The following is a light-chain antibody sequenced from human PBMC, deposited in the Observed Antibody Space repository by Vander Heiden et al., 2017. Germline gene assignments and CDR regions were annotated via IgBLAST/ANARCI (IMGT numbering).Light chain of an antibody. CDR3: QQYYSTPYT. Sequence: DIVMTQSPDSLAVPLGETATINCKSSQSVLYSANNKNDLAWYQQKPGQPPKLLIYWASTRESGVPDRFSGSGSGTDFTLTISSLQAEDVAVYYCQQYYSTPYTFGQGTKLEIK. CDR1: QSVLYSANNKND. J-gene: IGKJ2*01. V-gene: IGKV4-1*01. CDR2: WAS.